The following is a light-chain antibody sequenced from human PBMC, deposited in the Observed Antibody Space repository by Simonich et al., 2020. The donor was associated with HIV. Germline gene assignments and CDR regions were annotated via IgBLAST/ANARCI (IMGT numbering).Light chain of an antibody. CDR1: QGISNS. V-gene: IGKV1-NL1*01. Sequence: DIQMTQSPSSLSASVGDRVTVTCRASQGISNSLAWYQQKPGKAPKLLLYAASRLESGVPSRFSGSGSGTDYTLTISSLQPEDFATYYGQQFYSTPQTFGQGTKVEIK. CDR3: QQFYSTPQT. CDR2: AAS. J-gene: IGKJ1*01.